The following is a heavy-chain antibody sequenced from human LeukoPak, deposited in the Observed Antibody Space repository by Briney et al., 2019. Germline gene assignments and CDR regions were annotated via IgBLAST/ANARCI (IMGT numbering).Heavy chain of an antibody. CDR2: IYYSGST. Sequence: PSETLSLTCTVSGGSISSYYWSWIRQPPGKGLEWIGYIYYSGSTNYNPSLKSRVTISVDTSKNQFSLKLSSVTAADTAVYYCASLPAAFPLGYGDYWGQGTLVTASS. CDR3: ASLPAAFPLGYGDY. CDR1: GGSISSYY. J-gene: IGHJ4*02. D-gene: IGHD5-18*01. V-gene: IGHV4-59*08.